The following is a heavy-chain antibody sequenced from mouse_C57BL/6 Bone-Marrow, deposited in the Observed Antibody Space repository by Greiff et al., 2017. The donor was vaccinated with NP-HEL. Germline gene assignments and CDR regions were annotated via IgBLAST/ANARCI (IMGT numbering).Heavy chain of an antibody. CDR2: IDPHRGGN. CDR1: GYTFTSYW. CDR3: AREGIYYDYGYMDY. Sequence: QVQLKQPGAEFVKPGASVKLSCKASGYTFTSYWMHWVKQRPGRGLAWIGRIDPHRGGNKYNEKFKSKAKLTVDKPSSTAYMQLSSLTSEDSAVYYCAREGIYYDYGYMDYWGQGTSVTVSS. J-gene: IGHJ4*01. V-gene: IGHV1-62-3*01. D-gene: IGHD2-4*01.